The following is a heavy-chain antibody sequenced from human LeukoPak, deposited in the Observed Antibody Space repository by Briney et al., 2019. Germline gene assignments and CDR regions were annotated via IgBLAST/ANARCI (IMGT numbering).Heavy chain of an antibody. V-gene: IGHV4-59*01. Sequence: SETPSLTCTVSGGSISSYYWSWIRQPPGKGLEWIGYIYYRGSTNYNPSLKSRVTISVDTSKNQFSLKLSSVTAADTAVYYCAREGVYYDSSGYPKVYAFDIWGQGTMVTVSS. CDR1: GGSISSYY. CDR3: AREGVYYDSSGYPKVYAFDI. J-gene: IGHJ3*02. CDR2: IYYRGST. D-gene: IGHD3-22*01.